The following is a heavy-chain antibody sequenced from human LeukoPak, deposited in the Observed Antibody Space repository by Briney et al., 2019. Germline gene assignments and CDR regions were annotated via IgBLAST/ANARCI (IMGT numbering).Heavy chain of an antibody. Sequence: ASVKVSCKASGGTFSSYAISWVRQAPGQGLEWMGRIIPILGIANYAQKFQGRVTITADKSTSTAYMELSSLRSEDTAVYYCARDSLETREFDYWGQGTLVTVSS. CDR2: IIPILGIA. V-gene: IGHV1-69*04. CDR3: ARDSLETREFDY. J-gene: IGHJ4*02. CDR1: GGTFSSYA.